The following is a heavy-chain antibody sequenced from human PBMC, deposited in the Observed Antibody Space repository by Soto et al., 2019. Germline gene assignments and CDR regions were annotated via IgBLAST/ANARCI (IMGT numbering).Heavy chain of an antibody. J-gene: IGHJ6*02. CDR2: IIPIFGTA. CDR1: GGTFSSYA. Sequence: GASVKVSCKASGGTFSSYAISWVRQAPGQGLEWMGGIIPIFGTANYAQKFQGRVTITADKSTSTAYMELSSLRSEDTAVYYCARDEAVAGYYYYGTDVWGQGTTVTVSS. V-gene: IGHV1-69*06. D-gene: IGHD6-19*01. CDR3: ARDEAVAGYYYYGTDV.